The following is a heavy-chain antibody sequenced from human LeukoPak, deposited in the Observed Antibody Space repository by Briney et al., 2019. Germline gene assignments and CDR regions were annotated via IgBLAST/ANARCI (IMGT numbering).Heavy chain of an antibody. CDR1: GFSFSNSW. V-gene: IGHV3-7*01. Sequence: GGSLRLSCAASGFSFSNSWMTWVRQAPGSGLEWVASIKPDGSEGYYVDSVKGRFTTSRDNAKNSLYLQMNSLRAEDTAVYHCTTQYSISSFAWGQGTLVTVAS. J-gene: IGHJ5*02. CDR3: TTQYSISSFA. D-gene: IGHD6-6*01. CDR2: IKPDGSEG.